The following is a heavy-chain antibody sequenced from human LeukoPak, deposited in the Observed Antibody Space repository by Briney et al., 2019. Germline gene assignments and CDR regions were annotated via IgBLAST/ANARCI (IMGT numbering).Heavy chain of an antibody. D-gene: IGHD5-12*01. Sequence: PGESQKISCKGSGYSFTSYWIGWVRQMPGKGLEWMGIIYPGDSDTRYSPSFQGQVTISADKSISTAYLQWSSLKASDTAMYYCARNNRATDDYYYYYMDVWGKGTTVTVSS. V-gene: IGHV5-51*01. CDR2: IYPGDSDT. CDR3: ARNNRATDDYYYYYMDV. CDR1: GYSFTSYW. J-gene: IGHJ6*03.